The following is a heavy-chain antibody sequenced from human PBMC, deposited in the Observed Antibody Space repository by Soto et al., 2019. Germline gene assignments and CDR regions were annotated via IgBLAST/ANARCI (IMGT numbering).Heavy chain of an antibody. CDR1: GDSITGDNW. Sequence: PSETLSLTCAVSGDSITGDNWWSWVRQPPGKGLEWIGEIHHSGATYYNPSLKSRVAISVDTSKNQFSLKLSSVSAADTAIYYCARSNSGYYKWFDPWGQGTLVTVSS. J-gene: IGHJ5*02. CDR3: ARSNSGYYKWFDP. V-gene: IGHV4-4*02. D-gene: IGHD3-22*01. CDR2: IHHSGAT.